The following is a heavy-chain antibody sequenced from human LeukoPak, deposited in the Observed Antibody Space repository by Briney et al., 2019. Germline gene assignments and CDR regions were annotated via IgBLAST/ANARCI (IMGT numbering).Heavy chain of an antibody. CDR3: ARVRSGSDLERHFDY. Sequence: PGASVKVSCKASGYSFTTYAMNWVRQAPGQGLEWMGWISAYNGNTNYAQKLQGRVTMTTDTSTSTAYMELRSLRSDDTAVYYCARVRSGSDLERHFDYWGQGTLVTVSS. J-gene: IGHJ4*02. CDR2: ISAYNGNT. V-gene: IGHV1-18*01. D-gene: IGHD1-26*01. CDR1: GYSFTTYA.